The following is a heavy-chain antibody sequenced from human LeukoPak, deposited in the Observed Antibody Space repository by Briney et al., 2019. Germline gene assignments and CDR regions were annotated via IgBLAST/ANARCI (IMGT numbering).Heavy chain of an antibody. J-gene: IGHJ4*02. D-gene: IGHD2-15*01. CDR2: INPNSGGT. V-gene: IGHV1-2*02. CDR1: GGTFSNYA. CDR3: ARDGGGSCYSELCLDY. Sequence: ASVKVSCKASGGTFSNYAISWVRQAPGQGLEWMGWINPNSGGTNYAQKFQGRVTMTRDTSISTAYMELSRLRSDDTAVHYCARDGGGSCYSELCLDYWGQGTLVTVSS.